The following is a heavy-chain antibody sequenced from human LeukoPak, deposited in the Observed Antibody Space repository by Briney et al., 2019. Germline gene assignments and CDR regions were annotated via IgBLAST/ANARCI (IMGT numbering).Heavy chain of an antibody. Sequence: HSGGSLRLSCAASGFTFSSYSMNWVRQAPGKGLEWVSYISGSSRTIYYADSVKGRFTISRDNAKNSLYLQMNSLRAEDTAVYYCARDVDYYDSSGYYWGAFDIWGQGTMVTVSS. V-gene: IGHV3-48*01. CDR3: ARDVDYYDSSGYYWGAFDI. CDR2: ISGSSRTI. D-gene: IGHD3-22*01. CDR1: GFTFSSYS. J-gene: IGHJ3*02.